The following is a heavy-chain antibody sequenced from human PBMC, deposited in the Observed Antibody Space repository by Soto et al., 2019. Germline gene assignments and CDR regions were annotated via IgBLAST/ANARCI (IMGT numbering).Heavy chain of an antibody. V-gene: IGHV3-53*01. CDR2: IYSGGST. Sequence: PGGSLRLSWSASGFTVSSNYMSWVRQAPGKGLEWVSVIYSGGSTYYADSVKGRFTISRDNSKNTLYLQMNSLRAEDTAVYYCARARYGMDVWGQGTTVTLSS. J-gene: IGHJ6*02. CDR1: GFTVSSNY. CDR3: ARARYGMDV.